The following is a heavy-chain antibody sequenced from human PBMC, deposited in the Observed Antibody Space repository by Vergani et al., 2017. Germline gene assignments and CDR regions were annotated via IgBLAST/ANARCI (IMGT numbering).Heavy chain of an antibody. V-gene: IGHV3-23*04. D-gene: IGHD2-2*01. CDR1: GFTFSSYS. Sequence: EVQLVESGGGLVQPGGSLRLSCAASGFTFSSYSMNWVRQAPGKGLEWVSAISGSGGSTYYADSVKGRFTISRDNSKNTLYLQMNSLRAEDTAVYYCAKDPTNRGLMDVWGKGTTVTVSS. CDR3: AKDPTNRGLMDV. J-gene: IGHJ6*03. CDR2: ISGSGGST.